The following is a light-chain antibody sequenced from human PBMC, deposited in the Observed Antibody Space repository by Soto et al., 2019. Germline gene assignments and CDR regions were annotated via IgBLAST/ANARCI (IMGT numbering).Light chain of an antibody. J-gene: IGKJ5*01. V-gene: IGKV3-11*01. CDR3: QQRSNWPPT. CDR1: QSVSSY. CDR2: DAS. Sequence: ELVLTQSPATLSLSPGESATLXXRASQSVSSYLAWYQQKPGQAPRVXIYDASNRATGIPARFSGSGSGTDFTLNISNLEPEDFAVYYCQQRSNWPPTFGQGTRLEIK.